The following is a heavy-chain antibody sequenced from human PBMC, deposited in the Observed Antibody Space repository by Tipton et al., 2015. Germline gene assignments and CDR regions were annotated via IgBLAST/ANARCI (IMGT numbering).Heavy chain of an antibody. CDR2: IYYSGST. J-gene: IGHJ4*02. CDR3: ARDSAMYYFDY. Sequence: LRLSCTVSGGSISSYYWSWIRQPPGKGLEWIGYIYYSGSTNYNPSLKSRVTISVDTSKNQFSLKLSSVTAADTAVYYCARDSAMYYFDYWGQGTLVTVSS. V-gene: IGHV4-59*01. CDR1: GGSISSYY.